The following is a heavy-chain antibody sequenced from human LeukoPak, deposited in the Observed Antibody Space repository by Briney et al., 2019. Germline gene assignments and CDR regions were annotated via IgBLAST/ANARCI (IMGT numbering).Heavy chain of an antibody. CDR1: GHTFTGYY. Sequence: ASVRVSCKPSGHTFTGYYIHWVRQAPGQGLEWMGRINPNSGGTYYIQKFQGRATMTRDTSITTAYMERSGLTSDDTAVYYCATSGSFDPWGQGTLVTVSS. V-gene: IGHV1-2*02. CDR2: INPNSGGT. J-gene: IGHJ5*02. CDR3: ATSGSFDP.